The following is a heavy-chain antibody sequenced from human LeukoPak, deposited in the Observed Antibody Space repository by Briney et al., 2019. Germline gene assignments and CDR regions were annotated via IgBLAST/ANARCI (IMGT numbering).Heavy chain of an antibody. CDR1: GFTFSSYA. CDR3: ARDRAGLYYFDY. Sequence: PGGSLRLSCAASGFTFSSYAMHWVRQAPGKGLEWVAVISYDGSNKYYADSVKGRFTISRDNSKNTLYLQMNSLRAEDTAVYYCARDRAGLYYFDYWGQGTLVTVSS. V-gene: IGHV3-30-3*01. D-gene: IGHD2-2*01. CDR2: ISYDGSNK. J-gene: IGHJ4*02.